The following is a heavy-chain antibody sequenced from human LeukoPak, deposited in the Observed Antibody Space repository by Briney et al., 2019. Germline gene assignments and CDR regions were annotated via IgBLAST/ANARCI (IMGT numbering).Heavy chain of an antibody. CDR2: INHSGST. CDR1: GGSFSGYY. J-gene: IGHJ4*02. D-gene: IGHD3-16*02. Sequence: SETLSLTCAVYGGSFSGYYWSWIRQPPGKGLEWIGEINHSGSTNYNPSLKSRVTISVGTSKNQFSLKLGSVTAADTAVYYCARGGRPNYVWGSYRYSYYFDYWGQGTLVTVSS. CDR3: ARGGRPNYVWGSYRYSYYFDY. V-gene: IGHV4-34*01.